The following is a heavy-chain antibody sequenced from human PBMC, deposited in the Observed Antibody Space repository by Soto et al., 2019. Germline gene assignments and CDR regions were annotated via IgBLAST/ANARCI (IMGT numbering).Heavy chain of an antibody. Sequence: ETLSLTCTVSGGSISSYYWSWIRQPPGKGLEWIGYIYYSGSTNYNPSLKSRVTISVDTSKNQFSLKLSSVTAADTAVYYCARGSRDGYNFFGYWGQGTLVTVSS. CDR1: GGSISSYY. D-gene: IGHD5-12*01. CDR2: IYYSGST. J-gene: IGHJ4*02. V-gene: IGHV4-59*01. CDR3: ARGSRDGYNFFGY.